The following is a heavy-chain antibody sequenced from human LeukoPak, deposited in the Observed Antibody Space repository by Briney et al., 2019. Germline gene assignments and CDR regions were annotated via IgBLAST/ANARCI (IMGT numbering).Heavy chain of an antibody. J-gene: IGHJ4*02. CDR1: GYTFTSYD. D-gene: IGHD1-26*01. CDR3: ARNKGWELPAELDS. Sequence: GASVKVSCKASGYTFTSYDINWVRQATGRGLEWMGWMNPNSGNTGYAQKFQGRVTMTRNTSISTAYMELSSLRAEDTAVYYCARNKGWELPAELDSWGQGTLVTVSS. V-gene: IGHV1-8*01. CDR2: MNPNSGNT.